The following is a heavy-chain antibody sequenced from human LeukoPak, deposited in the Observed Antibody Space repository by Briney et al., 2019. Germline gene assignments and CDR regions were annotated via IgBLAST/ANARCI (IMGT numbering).Heavy chain of an antibody. V-gene: IGHV3-23*01. CDR2: ISGSGGST. CDR1: GFTFSSYA. Sequence: GGSLRLSCAASGFTFSSYAMSWVRQAPGKGLEWVSAISGSGGSTYYADSVKGRFTISRDNSKNTLYLQMNSLGAEDTAVYYCAKCGSGSLYYYYYMDVWGKGTTVTVSS. J-gene: IGHJ6*03. D-gene: IGHD3-10*01. CDR3: AKCGSGSLYYYYYMDV.